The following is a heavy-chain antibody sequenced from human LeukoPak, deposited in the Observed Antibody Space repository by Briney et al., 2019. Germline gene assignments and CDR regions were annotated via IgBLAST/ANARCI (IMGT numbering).Heavy chain of an antibody. CDR1: GYTFTNYW. V-gene: IGHV5-51*01. D-gene: IGHD1-7*01. J-gene: IGHJ5*02. CDR2: IYPGDSDT. CDR3: ARLITGTKSWFDP. Sequence: GESLKISCKGSGYTFTNYWIGWVRQMPGKGLEWMGIIYPGDSDTRYSPSFQGQVTISADKSISTAYLQWSSLKASDTVMYYCARLITGTKSWFDPWGQGTLVTVSS.